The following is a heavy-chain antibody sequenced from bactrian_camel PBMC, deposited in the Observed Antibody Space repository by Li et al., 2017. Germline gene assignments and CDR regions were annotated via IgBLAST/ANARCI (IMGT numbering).Heavy chain of an antibody. J-gene: IGHJ6*01. Sequence: VQLVESGGGLVQPGGSLRLSCAASGFTFSSYCMAWFRQSEGAQREWVSGIDPSSRTTYADSVKDRFTISKDASKNTEYLQMNDLKSDDTALYYCAASMMVDGRSIAFGYWGQGTQVTVS. D-gene: IGHD7*01. CDR1: GFTFSSYC. CDR2: IDPSSRTT. V-gene: IGHV3S1*01. CDR3: AASMMVDGRSIAFGY.